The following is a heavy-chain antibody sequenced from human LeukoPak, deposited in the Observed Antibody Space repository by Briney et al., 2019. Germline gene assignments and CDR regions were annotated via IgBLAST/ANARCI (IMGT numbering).Heavy chain of an antibody. V-gene: IGHV3-23*01. Sequence: GGSLRLSCAASGFTLSNYAMSWVRQAPGKGPEWVAGISYSSGSIYYSDSVKGRFTISRDNSKNTLYLQMNSLRADDTAVYYCAKDVLRLNYGYFNLWGRGTLVSVSS. D-gene: IGHD2-21*02. J-gene: IGHJ2*01. CDR3: AKDVLRLNYGYFNL. CDR1: GFTLSNYA. CDR2: ISYSSGSI.